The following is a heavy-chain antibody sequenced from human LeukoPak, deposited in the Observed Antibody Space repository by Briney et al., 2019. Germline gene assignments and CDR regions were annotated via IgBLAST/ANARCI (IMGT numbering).Heavy chain of an antibody. V-gene: IGHV3-43*02. CDR3: ARDRMSRAPTYFHH. J-gene: IGHJ1*01. D-gene: IGHD2-2*01. CDR1: GFTFDEFG. Sequence: GGSLRLSCAASGFTFDEFGMHWVRQAPGKGLEWVSFVSGDSGRTDYADSVKGRFTISRDNRKNSLYLQMDSLTAEDTAFYFCARDRMSRAPTYFHHWGQGTLVTVSA. CDR2: VSGDSGRT.